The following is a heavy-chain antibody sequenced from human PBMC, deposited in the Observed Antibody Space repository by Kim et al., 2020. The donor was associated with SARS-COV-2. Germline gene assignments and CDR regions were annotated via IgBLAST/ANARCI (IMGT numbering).Heavy chain of an antibody. D-gene: IGHD6-19*01. J-gene: IGHJ1*01. CDR2: TYYRSKWFF. Sequence: SQTLSLTCAISGDSVSSNTVAWNWIRQSPSRGLEWLGRTYYRSKWFFDYAVSVKSRITINPDTSKNQFSLQLNSVTPEDTAVYFCARAIAVTGARYVNYWGPGTLVIVSS. CDR1: GDSVSSNTVA. CDR3: ARAIAVTGARYVNY. V-gene: IGHV6-1*01.